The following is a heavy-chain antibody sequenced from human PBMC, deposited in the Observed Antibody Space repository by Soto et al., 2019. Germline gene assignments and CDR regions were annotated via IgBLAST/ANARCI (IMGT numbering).Heavy chain of an antibody. CDR3: VCFECGRTAVVTAMEANDY. V-gene: IGHV3-74*01. CDR2: INSDETIT. J-gene: IGHJ4*02. D-gene: IGHD2-21*02. Sequence: GSLRLSCAASGFTFRSYWMHWVRQSPGKGLVWVSRINSDETITSYADSVKGRFTISRDNAKNTLYLQMSSLRVEDTALYYCVCFECGRTAVVTAMEANDYWGQGTLVTVSS. CDR1: GFTFRSYW.